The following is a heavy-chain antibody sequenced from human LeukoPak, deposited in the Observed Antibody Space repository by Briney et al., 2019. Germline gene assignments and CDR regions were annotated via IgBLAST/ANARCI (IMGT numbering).Heavy chain of an antibody. D-gene: IGHD3-22*01. CDR2: ISGSGGGT. Sequence: GGSLRLSCAASGFTFSSYAMSWVRQAPGKGLEWVSAISGSGGGTYYADSVKGRFTIYRDNSKKTLHLQKNSLRGEDTAVYYCAKAHDSSGYWFYWGQGTLVTVSS. V-gene: IGHV3-23*01. J-gene: IGHJ4*02. CDR1: GFTFSSYA. CDR3: AKAHDSSGYWFY.